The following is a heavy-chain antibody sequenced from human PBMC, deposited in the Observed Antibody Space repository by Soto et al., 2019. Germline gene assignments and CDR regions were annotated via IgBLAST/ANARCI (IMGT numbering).Heavy chain of an antibody. CDR3: ARGWYYYGSGSPSSYYYYYGMDV. CDR2: INSDGSST. J-gene: IGHJ6*02. D-gene: IGHD3-10*01. CDR1: GFTFSSYW. V-gene: IGHV3-74*01. Sequence: GGSLRLSCAASGFTFSSYWMHWVRQAPGKGLVWVSRINSDGSSTSYADSVKGRFTISRDNAKNTLYLQMNSLRAEDTAVYYCARGWYYYGSGSPSSYYYYYGMDVWGQGTTVTVSS.